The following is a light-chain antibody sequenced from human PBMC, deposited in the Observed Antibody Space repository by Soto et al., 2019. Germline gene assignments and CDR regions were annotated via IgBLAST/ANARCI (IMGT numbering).Light chain of an antibody. CDR3: FSHRGGDSHV. J-gene: IGLJ1*01. V-gene: IGLV2-14*01. CDR2: GVT. CDR1: SSDVGAYNY. Sequence: QSALTQPASVSGSPGQTITISCTGTSSDVGAYNYVSWYQQYPGKAPKLIIYGVTNRPSGVSKRFSGSKTGNTAFLTISGLQAEDEADYYCFSHRGGDSHVFGTGTKVTVL.